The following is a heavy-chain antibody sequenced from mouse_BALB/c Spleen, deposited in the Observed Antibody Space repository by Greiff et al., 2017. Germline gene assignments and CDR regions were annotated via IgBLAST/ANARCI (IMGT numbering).Heavy chain of an antibody. CDR1: GYSITSGYY. CDR2: ISYDGSN. V-gene: IGHV3-6*02. J-gene: IGHJ2*01. Sequence: EVQVVESGPGLVKPSQSLSLTCSVTGYSITSGYYWNWIRQFPGNKLEWMGYISYDGSNNYNPSLKNRISITRDTSKNQFFLKLNSVTTEDTATYYCAKDYGYSYYFDYWGQGTTLTVSS. D-gene: IGHD2-2*01. CDR3: AKDYGYSYYFDY.